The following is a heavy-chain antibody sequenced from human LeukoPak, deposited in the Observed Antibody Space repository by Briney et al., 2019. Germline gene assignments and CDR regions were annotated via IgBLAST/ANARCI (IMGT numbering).Heavy chain of an antibody. D-gene: IGHD3-10*01. CDR1: GGSISSDSYY. Sequence: PSETLSLTCTVSGGSISSDSYYWGWIRQPPGKGLEWIGSIYYSVPTYYNPPLKSRVTISEDTSKNQFSLKLRSVTAADTAVYYCARGPRFGELLWHWFDPWGQGTLVTVSS. J-gene: IGHJ5*02. CDR2: IYYSVPT. V-gene: IGHV4-39*07. CDR3: ARGPRFGELLWHWFDP.